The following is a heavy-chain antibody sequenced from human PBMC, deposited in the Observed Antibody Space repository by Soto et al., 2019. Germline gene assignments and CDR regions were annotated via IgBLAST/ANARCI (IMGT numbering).Heavy chain of an antibody. CDR3: ARQTIVFYDSSPSGMDV. V-gene: IGHV4-59*01. D-gene: IGHD3-22*01. J-gene: IGHJ6*02. CDR2: IYYSGST. Sequence: KTSETLSLTCTVSGGSISSYYWSWIRQPPGKGLEWIGYIYYSGSTNYNPSLKSRVTISVDTSKNQFSLKLSSVTAADTAVYYCARQTIVFYDSSPSGMDVWGQGTTVTVSS. CDR1: GGSISSYY.